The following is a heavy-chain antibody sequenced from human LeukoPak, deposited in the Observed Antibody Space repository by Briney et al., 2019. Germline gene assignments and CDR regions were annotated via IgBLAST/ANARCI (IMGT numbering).Heavy chain of an antibody. V-gene: IGHV1-69*13. J-gene: IGHJ6*03. CDR2: IIPVFGTA. D-gene: IGHD6-19*01. Sequence: SVKVSCKTSGGTFSSYAISWVRQAPGQGLEWMGGIIPVFGTAKYAQMFQGRVTITADESTSTAYMDLSSLRSDDTAVYYCARSVALYYMDVWGKGTTVTVSS. CDR3: ARSVALYYMDV. CDR1: GGTFSSYA.